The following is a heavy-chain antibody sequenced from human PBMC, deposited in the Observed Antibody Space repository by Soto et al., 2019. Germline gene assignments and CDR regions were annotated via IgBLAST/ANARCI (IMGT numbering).Heavy chain of an antibody. CDR2: IKNDGSGT. V-gene: IGHV3-74*01. Sequence: EVQLVESGGGLVQPGGSLRLSCAASGFTFSSYWMHWVRQVPGKGPVWVSRIKNDGSGTYYADSVKGRLTMSRDNAKNTVYLQMNSLRAEDTAVYYCVRVDGDYYDGNGYLGRHWGQGTLVTVSS. CDR1: GFTFSSYW. CDR3: VRVDGDYYDGNGYLGRH. J-gene: IGHJ4*02. D-gene: IGHD3-22*01.